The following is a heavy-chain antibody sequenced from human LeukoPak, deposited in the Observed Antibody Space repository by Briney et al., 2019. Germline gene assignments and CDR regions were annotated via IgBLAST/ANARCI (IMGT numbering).Heavy chain of an antibody. J-gene: IGHJ6*03. V-gene: IGHV4-38-2*01. CDR2: IYHSGGT. CDR1: GYSISSGYY. CDR3: ARARGYYYYMDV. Sequence: PSETLSLTCVVSGYSISSGYYWAWIRQPPGKGLELIGSIYHSGGTNYNPSLKSRVTISVDTSKNQFSLNLNSVTAADTAVYYCARARGYYYYMDVWGKGTTVTVSS. D-gene: IGHD3-10*01.